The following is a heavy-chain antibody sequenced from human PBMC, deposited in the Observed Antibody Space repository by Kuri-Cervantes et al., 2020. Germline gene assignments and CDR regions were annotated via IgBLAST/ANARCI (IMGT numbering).Heavy chain of an antibody. CDR1: GYTFRNYA. CDR3: ARGDPGGIEGLDY. Sequence: SVKVSCKASGYTFRNYAVSWVRQAPGQGLEWMGGIIPMFGTGNHAQKFQGRVTITTDESTSTAYMELSSLRSDDTAVYYCARGDPGGIEGLDYWGQGTLVTVSS. CDR2: IIPMFGTG. J-gene: IGHJ4*02. D-gene: IGHD1-1*01. V-gene: IGHV1-69*05.